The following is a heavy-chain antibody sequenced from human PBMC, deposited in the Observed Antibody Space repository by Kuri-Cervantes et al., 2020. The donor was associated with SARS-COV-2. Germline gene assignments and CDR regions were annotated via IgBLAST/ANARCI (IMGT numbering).Heavy chain of an antibody. J-gene: IGHJ5*02. Sequence: SETLSLTCTVSGGSISSSSYYWGWIRQPPGKGLEWIGSIYYSGSTYYNPSLKSRVTISVDTSKNQFSLKLSSVTAADTAGYYCARQAYCGGDCYSWFDPWGQGTLVTVSS. D-gene: IGHD2-21*01. CDR3: ARQAYCGGDCYSWFDP. V-gene: IGHV4-39*01. CDR2: IYYSGST. CDR1: GGSISSSSYY.